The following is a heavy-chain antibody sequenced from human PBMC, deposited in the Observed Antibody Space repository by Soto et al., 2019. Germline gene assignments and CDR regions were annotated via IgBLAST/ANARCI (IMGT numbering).Heavy chain of an antibody. J-gene: IGHJ4*02. D-gene: IGHD6-19*01. CDR2: IIPILGIA. CDR1: GGTFSSYT. V-gene: IGHV1-69*02. CDR3: ASPGIAVAGYYFDY. Sequence: QVQLVQSGAEVKKPGSSVKVSCKASGGTFSSYTISWVRQAPGQGLEWMGRIIPILGIANYAQKFQGRVTITADKSTSTAYMELSSLRSEDTAVYYCASPGIAVAGYYFDYWGQGTLVTVSS.